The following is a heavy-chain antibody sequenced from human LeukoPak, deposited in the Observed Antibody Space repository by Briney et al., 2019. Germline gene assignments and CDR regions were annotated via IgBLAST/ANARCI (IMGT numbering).Heavy chain of an antibody. J-gene: IGHJ4*02. Sequence: GGSLRLSCAASGFIFSSYGMHWVRQAPGKGLEWVAVISYDGSNKYYADSVKGRFTISRDNSKNTLYLQMNSLRAEDTAVYYCAKVLLSYSYGYCFDYWGQGTLVTVSS. CDR2: ISYDGSNK. CDR3: AKVLLSYSYGYCFDY. V-gene: IGHV3-30*18. CDR1: GFIFSSYG. D-gene: IGHD5-18*01.